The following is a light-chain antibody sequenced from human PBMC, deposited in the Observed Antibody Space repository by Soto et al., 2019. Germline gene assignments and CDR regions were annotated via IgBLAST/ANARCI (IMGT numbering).Light chain of an antibody. J-gene: IGKJ2*01. CDR3: QQYHSYPIT. CDR2: DAS. Sequence: DIQMTQSPSTLSASVGDRVTITCRASQSISSWLAWYQQKPVKAPKLLFYDASSLQSGVPSRFSGSGSGTEFTLTISSLQPDDFASYYCQQYHSYPITFGQGTKLEIK. V-gene: IGKV1-5*01. CDR1: QSISSW.